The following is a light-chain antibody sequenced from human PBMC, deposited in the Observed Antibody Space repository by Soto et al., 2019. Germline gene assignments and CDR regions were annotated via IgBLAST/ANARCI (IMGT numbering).Light chain of an antibody. CDR2: GNS. J-gene: IGLJ2*01. Sequence: QSVLTQPPSVSGAPGQRVTSSCTGSSSNIGAGYDVHWYQQLPGTAPKLLIYGNSNRPSGVPDRFSGSKSGTSASLAITGLQAEDEADYYCQSYDSSLSGCVVFGGGTKLTVL. CDR1: SSNIGAGYD. V-gene: IGLV1-40*01. CDR3: QSYDSSLSGCVV.